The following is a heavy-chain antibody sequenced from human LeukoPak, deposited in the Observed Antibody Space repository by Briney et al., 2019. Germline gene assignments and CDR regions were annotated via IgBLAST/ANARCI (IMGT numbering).Heavy chain of an antibody. V-gene: IGHV3-23*01. J-gene: IGHJ4*02. CDR2: ISGGGETT. D-gene: IGHD4-17*01. Sequence: PGGSLRLSCAASGFTVSSNYMSWVRQAPGKGLEWVSSISGGGETTYYADSAKGRFTISRDSSQNTLYLQMNSLRAEDTAVYYCARDYADYVGYFFFDYWGQGTLVTVSS. CDR3: ARDYADYVGYFFFDY. CDR1: GFTVSSNY.